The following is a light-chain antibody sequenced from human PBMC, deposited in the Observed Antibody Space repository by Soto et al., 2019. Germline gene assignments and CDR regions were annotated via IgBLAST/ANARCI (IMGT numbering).Light chain of an antibody. CDR3: SSYTGAKVL. Sequence: QSALTQPASVSGSRGQSVTISCTGTSSDVGAYDFVSWYQQHPGKAPKVMIYEVSDRPSGVSSRFSGSKSGNTASLTISGLQAEDEAHYYCSSYTGAKVLFGGGTKLTVL. V-gene: IGLV2-14*01. J-gene: IGLJ2*01. CDR1: SSDVGAYDF. CDR2: EVS.